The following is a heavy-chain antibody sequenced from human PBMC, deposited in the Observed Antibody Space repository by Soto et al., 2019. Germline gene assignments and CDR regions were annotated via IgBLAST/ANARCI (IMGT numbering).Heavy chain of an antibody. CDR3: ARPGYSNYGPGVDV. CDR2: IDGDGSAT. J-gene: IGHJ6*02. D-gene: IGHD4-4*01. V-gene: IGHV3-74*01. Sequence: EVQLVESGGGLVQPGGSLRLSCAASGFTFSVYCMHWVRQAPGKGLVWVSRIDGDGSATSYAASVKGRFTISRDNAKSTLYLQMNSLRAEDTAVYYCARPGYSNYGPGVDVWGQGTTVTVSS. CDR1: GFTFSVYC.